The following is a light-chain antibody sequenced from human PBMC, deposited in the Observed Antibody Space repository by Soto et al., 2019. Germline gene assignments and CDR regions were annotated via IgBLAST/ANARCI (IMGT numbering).Light chain of an antibody. V-gene: IGLV2-8*01. Sequence: QSVLTQPPSASGSPGQSVTISCTGTSSDVGGYKYVSWYQQHPGKAPKLMMFEVNKRPSGVPDRFSGSKSGNTASLTVSWRQAEDEADYYCSSYAGINNLGVFGTGTKVTVL. CDR2: EVN. CDR1: SSDVGGYKY. CDR3: SSYAGINNLGV. J-gene: IGLJ1*01.